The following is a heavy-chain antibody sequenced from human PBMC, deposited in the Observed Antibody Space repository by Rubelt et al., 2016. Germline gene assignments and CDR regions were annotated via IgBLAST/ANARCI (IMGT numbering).Heavy chain of an antibody. J-gene: IGHJ4*02. CDR3: TTGLRWELLPNY. CDR2: IKSETDVGTT. D-gene: IGHD1-26*01. Sequence: VQLVESGGDLVQPGGSLRLSCAASGFTFSSYSMNWVRQAPGKGLEWVGRIKSETDVGTTDYAPPVKDRFTIVRDDSKNTLYLQMNSLKTEDTAVYYCTTGLRWELLPNYWGQGTLVTVSS. V-gene: IGHV3-15*01. CDR1: GFTFSSYS.